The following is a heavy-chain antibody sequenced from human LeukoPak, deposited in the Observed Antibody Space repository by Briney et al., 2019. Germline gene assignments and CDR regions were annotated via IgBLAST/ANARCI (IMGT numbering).Heavy chain of an antibody. V-gene: IGHV3-23*01. J-gene: IGHJ4*02. CDR3: ARDLTFDY. CDR2: ISGSGGST. CDR1: GFTFSSYA. Sequence: GGSLRLSCAASGFTFSSYAMSWVRQAPGKGLEWVSAISGSGGSTYYADSVKGRFTISRDNAKNSLYLQMNSLRDEDTAVYYCARDLTFDYWGQGTLVTVSS. D-gene: IGHD4/OR15-4a*01.